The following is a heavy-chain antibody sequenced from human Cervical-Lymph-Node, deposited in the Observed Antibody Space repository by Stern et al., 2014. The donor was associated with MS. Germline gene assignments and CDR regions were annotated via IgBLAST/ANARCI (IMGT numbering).Heavy chain of an antibody. V-gene: IGHV3-43D*03. CDR1: GFTFGDFA. Sequence: EVQLVESGGGVVKPGGSQRLSCAASGFTFGDFAIHWVRQAPGKGLEWVSLIPRDGETTSYAGSVKGRFTISRDNSKNSLYLQMNSLRAEDSALYYCAKDSGRYDYGIDFWGQGTLVAVSS. J-gene: IGHJ4*02. CDR3: AKDSGRYDYGIDF. D-gene: IGHD5-12*01. CDR2: IPRDGETT.